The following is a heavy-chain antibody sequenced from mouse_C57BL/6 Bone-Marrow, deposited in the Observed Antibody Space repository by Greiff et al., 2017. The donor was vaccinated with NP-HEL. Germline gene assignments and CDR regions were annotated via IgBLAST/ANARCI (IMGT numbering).Heavy chain of an antibody. CDR2: INPYNGDT. D-gene: IGHD2-4*01. V-gene: IGHV1-20*01. CDR3: ARSPYDYDADY. J-gene: IGHJ2*01. CDR1: GYSFTGYF. Sequence: EVKLVESGPELVKPGDSVKISCKASGYSFTGYFMNWVMQSHGKSLEWIGRINPYNGDTFYNQKFKGKATLTVDKSSSTAHMELWSLTSEDSAVYYCARSPYDYDADYWGQGTTLTVSS.